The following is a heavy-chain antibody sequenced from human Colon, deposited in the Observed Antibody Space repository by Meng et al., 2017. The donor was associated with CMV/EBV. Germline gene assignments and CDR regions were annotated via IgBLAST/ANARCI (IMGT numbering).Heavy chain of an antibody. D-gene: IGHD4-11*01. Sequence: GGSLRLSCEASGFTFSHYWMHWVRQAPGKGLEWVSSISSSSSYIYYADSVKGRFTISRDNAKNSLYLQMNSLRAEDTAVYYCARDLSNYDGNWFDPWGQGTLVTVS. CDR1: GFTFSHYW. V-gene: IGHV3-21*01. CDR3: ARDLSNYDGNWFDP. J-gene: IGHJ5*02. CDR2: ISSSSSYI.